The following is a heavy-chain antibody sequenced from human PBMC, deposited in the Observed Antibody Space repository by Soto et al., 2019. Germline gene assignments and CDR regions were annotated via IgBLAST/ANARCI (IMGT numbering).Heavy chain of an antibody. D-gene: IGHD6-25*01. CDR3: GKDPGSDCFHNTWLDP. CDR1: GFTFSDYA. CDR2: IGTRDDI. J-gene: IGHJ5*02. V-gene: IGHV3-23*01. Sequence: HPGGSLRLSCAASGFTFSDYAMSWVRQAPGKGLEWVSAIGTRDDIFYADSVKGRFTISRDDSKNMLYLQMNSLRAEDTALYYCGKDPGSDCFHNTWLDPGGKGTLVTV.